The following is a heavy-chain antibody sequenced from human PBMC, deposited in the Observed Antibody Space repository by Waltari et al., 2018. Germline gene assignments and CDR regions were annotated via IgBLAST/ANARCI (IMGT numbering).Heavy chain of an antibody. J-gene: IGHJ5*02. CDR1: GGTFSSHA. D-gene: IGHD5-12*01. CDR3: ARGSGYSGYDYIESWFDP. V-gene: IGHV1-69*05. Sequence: QVQLVQSGAEVQKPGSSVKVSCKASGGTFSSHAIRWVRQAPGQGIEWMGVIIPIFGTANYEQKFQGRVTITTDESTSTAYMELSSLRSEDTAVYYCARGSGYSGYDYIESWFDPWGQGTLVTVSS. CDR2: IIPIFGTA.